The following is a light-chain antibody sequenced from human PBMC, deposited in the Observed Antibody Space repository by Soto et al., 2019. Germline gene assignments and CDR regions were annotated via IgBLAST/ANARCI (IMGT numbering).Light chain of an antibody. J-gene: IGLJ2*01. Sequence: QSVLTQPPSASGTPGQRVAISCSGSGSNIGSNTVDWYQHLPGTAPKLLIYNNHQRPSGVPDRFSGSKSGTSASLAITGLQSEDEADYYCSTWDDSLNGPVFGGGTKLTVL. CDR2: NNH. V-gene: IGLV1-44*01. CDR3: STWDDSLNGPV. CDR1: GSNIGSNT.